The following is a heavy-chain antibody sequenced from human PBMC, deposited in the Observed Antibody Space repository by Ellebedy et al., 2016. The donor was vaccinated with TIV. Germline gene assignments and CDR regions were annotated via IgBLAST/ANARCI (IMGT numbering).Heavy chain of an antibody. Sequence: PGGSLRLSCAASGFTFSSAWMSWVRQAPGKGLEWVGRIKSKTDGGTTDYAAPVKGRFTISRDDSKNTLYLQMNSLKTEDTAVYYCTTVRRYFDWSGKYYGMDVWGQGTTVTVSS. D-gene: IGHD3-9*01. J-gene: IGHJ6*02. CDR1: GFTFSSAW. V-gene: IGHV3-15*01. CDR3: TTVRRYFDWSGKYYGMDV. CDR2: IKSKTDGGTT.